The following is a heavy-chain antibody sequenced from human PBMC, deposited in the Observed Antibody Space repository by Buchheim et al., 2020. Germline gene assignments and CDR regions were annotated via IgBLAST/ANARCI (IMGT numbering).Heavy chain of an antibody. D-gene: IGHD6-19*01. CDR2: ISSSSSYI. CDR1: GFTFSSYS. CDR3: ATLPGIAVAGKVIDY. V-gene: IGHV3-21*01. J-gene: IGHJ4*02. Sequence: EVQLVESGGGLVKPGGSLRLSCAASGFTFSSYSMNWVRQAPGKGLEWVSSISSSSSYIYYADSVKGRFTISRDNAKNSLYPQMNSLRAEDTAVYYCATLPGIAVAGKVIDYWGQGTL.